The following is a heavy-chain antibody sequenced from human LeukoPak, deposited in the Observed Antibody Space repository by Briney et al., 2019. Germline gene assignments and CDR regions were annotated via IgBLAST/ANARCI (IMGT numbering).Heavy chain of an antibody. CDR2: ISGSGGST. Sequence: GGSLRLSCAASGFTFSSYSMSWVRQAPGKGLEWVSAISGSGGSTYYADSVKGRFTISRDNSKNTLYLQMNSLRAEDTAVYYCASPIAVAVTYDAFDIWGQGTMVTVSS. J-gene: IGHJ3*02. V-gene: IGHV3-23*01. CDR3: ASPIAVAVTYDAFDI. D-gene: IGHD6-19*01. CDR1: GFTFSSYS.